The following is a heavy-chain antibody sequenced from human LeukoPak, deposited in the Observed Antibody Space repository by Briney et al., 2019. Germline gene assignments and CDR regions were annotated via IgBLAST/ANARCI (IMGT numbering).Heavy chain of an antibody. D-gene: IGHD3-10*01. Sequence: GGSLRLSCAASGFSVSSNYMTWVRQAPGKGLEWVSVIHSGGRAYYADSVKGRFTTSRDNSKNTLDLQMNSLSVEDTAVYYCVGVETITMVRGASGDVWGKGTTLTVSS. CDR1: GFSVSSNY. V-gene: IGHV3-66*02. CDR3: VGVETITMVRGASGDV. CDR2: IHSGGRA. J-gene: IGHJ6*04.